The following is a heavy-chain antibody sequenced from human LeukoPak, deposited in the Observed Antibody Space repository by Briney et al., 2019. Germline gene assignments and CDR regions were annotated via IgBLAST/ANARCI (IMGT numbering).Heavy chain of an antibody. V-gene: IGHV4-39*07. CDR3: ARDSYGRDYYFDY. CDR1: GGSISSSSYY. Sequence: SETLSLTCTVSGGSISSSSYYWGWIRQPPGNGLEWIGSIYYSGSTYYNPSLKSRVTISVDTSKNQFSLKLSSVTAADTAVYYCARDSYGRDYYFDYWGQGTLVTVSS. J-gene: IGHJ4*02. D-gene: IGHD5-18*01. CDR2: IYYSGST.